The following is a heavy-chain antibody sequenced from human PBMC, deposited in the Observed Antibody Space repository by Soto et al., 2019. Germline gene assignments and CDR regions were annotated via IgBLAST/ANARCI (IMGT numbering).Heavy chain of an antibody. D-gene: IGHD4-17*01. V-gene: IGHV3-33*01. CDR3: AGASASGDEVFEF. J-gene: IGHJ4*02. Sequence: QEQLEESGGGVVQPGRSLRLSWAASGFNGRDYGMHWVRQAPGKGLELVAIIWCDGSEKYYAASVKGRFIISRDHAKHILYLQMNRLRVEDTAVYFCAGASASGDEVFEFGVRGTLGSVSS. CDR2: IWCDGSEK. CDR1: GFNGRDYG.